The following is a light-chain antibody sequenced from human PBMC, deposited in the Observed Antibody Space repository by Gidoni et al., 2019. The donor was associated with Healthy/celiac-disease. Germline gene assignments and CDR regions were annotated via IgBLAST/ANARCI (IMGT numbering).Light chain of an antibody. CDR3: QQRGT. CDR1: QSVSSY. CDR2: DAS. J-gene: IGKJ2*01. V-gene: IGKV3-11*01. Sequence: EIVLTQSPATLSLSPGERATLSCRDSQSVSSYLAWYQQKPSQAPRLLIYDASNRATGIPARFSGSGSGTDFTLTISSLEPEDFAVYYCQQRGTFGQGTKLEIK.